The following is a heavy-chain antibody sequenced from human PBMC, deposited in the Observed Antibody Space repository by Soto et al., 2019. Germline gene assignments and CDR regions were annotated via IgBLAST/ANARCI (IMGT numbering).Heavy chain of an antibody. Sequence: QVQLVESGGGVVQPGRSLRLSCAASGFTFSSYAMHWVRQAPGKGLEWVAVISYDGSNKYYADSVKGRFTISRDNSKNTLYLQMNSLRAEDTAVYYCARAVKGLAGFFDYWGQGTLVTVSS. V-gene: IGHV3-30-3*01. CDR3: ARAVKGLAGFFDY. CDR2: ISYDGSNK. CDR1: GFTFSSYA. D-gene: IGHD6-19*01. J-gene: IGHJ4*02.